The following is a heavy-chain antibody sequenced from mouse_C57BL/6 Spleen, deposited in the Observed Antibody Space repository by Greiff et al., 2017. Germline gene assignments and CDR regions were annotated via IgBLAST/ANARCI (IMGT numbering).Heavy chain of an antibody. CDR3: ARKAYSNYDGAMDY. D-gene: IGHD2-5*01. Sequence: DVKLVESGGGLVKPGGSLKLSCAASGFTFSDYGMHWVRQAPEKGLEWVAYISSGSSTIYYADTVKGRFTISRDNAKNTLFLQMTSLRSEDTAMYYCARKAYSNYDGAMDYWGQGTSVTVSS. CDR1: GFTFSDYG. J-gene: IGHJ4*01. V-gene: IGHV5-17*01. CDR2: ISSGSSTI.